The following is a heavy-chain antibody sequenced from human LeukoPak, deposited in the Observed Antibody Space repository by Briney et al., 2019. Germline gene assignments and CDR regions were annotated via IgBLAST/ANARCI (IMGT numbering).Heavy chain of an antibody. D-gene: IGHD2-15*01. CDR3: ARRGYCSGATCYRGQMDV. Sequence: GESLKISCEGSGYIFSSYYIAWVRQMPGKGLEWVGITYPGDSHTKYSPSFQGRVTISADKSISTAYLQWSSLKASDTAIYYCARRGYCSGATCYRGQMDVWGKGTTVIVSS. CDR2: TYPGDSHT. J-gene: IGHJ6*04. CDR1: GYIFSSYY. V-gene: IGHV5-51*01.